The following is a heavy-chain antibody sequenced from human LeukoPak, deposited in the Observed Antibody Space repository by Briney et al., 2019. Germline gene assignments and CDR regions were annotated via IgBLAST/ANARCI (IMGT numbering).Heavy chain of an antibody. CDR2: IYGSTSA. V-gene: IGHV3-66*01. CDR3: ARLNFGDDY. Sequence: GGSLRLSCAASGFTVSSNYINWVRQAPGKGLEWVSLIYGSTSAVYADSVKGRFTISRDTSMNTVYLQMNSLRAEDTAVYYCARLNFGDDYWGQGTMVTVSS. J-gene: IGHJ4*02. D-gene: IGHD4-17*01. CDR1: GFTVSSNY.